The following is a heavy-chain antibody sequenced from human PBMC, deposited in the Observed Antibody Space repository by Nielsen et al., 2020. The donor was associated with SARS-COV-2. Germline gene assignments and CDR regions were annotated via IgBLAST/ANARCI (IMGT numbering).Heavy chain of an antibody. D-gene: IGHD1-26*01. Sequence: GESLKISCAASGFTFSRYAMSWVRQAPGKGLEWVSVISAGGGSTSYADSVRGRFTVSRDNSQNTLFLQMNSLRAEDTALYYCAKEGNSGSAYDHWGQGTLVTVSS. CDR2: ISAGGGST. J-gene: IGHJ5*02. CDR3: AKEGNSGSAYDH. V-gene: IGHV3-23*01. CDR1: GFTFSRYA.